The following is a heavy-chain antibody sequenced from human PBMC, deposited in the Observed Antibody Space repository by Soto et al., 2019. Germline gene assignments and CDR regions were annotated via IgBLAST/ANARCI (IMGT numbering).Heavy chain of an antibody. V-gene: IGHV1-18*01. D-gene: IGHD2-21*02. CDR1: GYAFINYG. J-gene: IGHJ4*02. Sequence: ASVKVSCKASGYAFINYGINWVRQAPGQGLEWVGWINPYNAKTYSAQRVQDRITVTTDTSASSVYMELRSLRSDDTAIYYCARRFGDPSSAAGFDFWGQGTLVTVS. CDR2: INPYNAKT. CDR3: ARRFGDPSSAAGFDF.